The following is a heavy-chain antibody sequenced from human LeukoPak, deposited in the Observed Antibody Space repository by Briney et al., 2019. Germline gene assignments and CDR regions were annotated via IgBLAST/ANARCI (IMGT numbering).Heavy chain of an antibody. J-gene: IGHJ4*02. CDR2: ISAYNGNT. CDR1: GYTFTSYG. CDR3: ARDLQWLVRHEPHFDY. V-gene: IGHV1-18*01. Sequence: GASVKVSCKASGYTFTSYGISWVRQAPGQGLEWMGWISAYNGNTNYAQKLQGRVTMTTDTSTSTAYMELRSLRSDDTAVYYCARDLQWLVRHEPHFDYWGQGTLVTVSS. D-gene: IGHD6-19*01.